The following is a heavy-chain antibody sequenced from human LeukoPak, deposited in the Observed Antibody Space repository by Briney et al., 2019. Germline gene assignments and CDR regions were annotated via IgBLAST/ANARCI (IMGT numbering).Heavy chain of an antibody. Sequence: GGSLRLSCAASGFTFSSYGMHWVRQAPGKGLEWVAFLRYDGSNKYYADSVKGRFTISRDNSKNTLYLQMNSLRAEDTAVYYCAIRRRYDILTGYYKDYWGQGTLVTVSS. D-gene: IGHD3-9*01. CDR1: GFTFSSYG. CDR3: AIRRRYDILTGYYKDY. J-gene: IGHJ4*02. CDR2: LRYDGSNK. V-gene: IGHV3-30*02.